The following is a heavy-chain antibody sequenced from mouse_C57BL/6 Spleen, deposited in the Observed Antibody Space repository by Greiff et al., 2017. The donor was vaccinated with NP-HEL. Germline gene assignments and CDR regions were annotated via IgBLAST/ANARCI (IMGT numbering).Heavy chain of an antibody. Sequence: EVQRVESGGGLVQPGESLKLPCESNEYEFPSHDMSWVPKTPAKRLELVAAITSDSCRTPYPDTMERPFIISRDNTNKTLYMQMSSLRSEDTALYYCARQDSGYAVDYWGQGTSVTVS. CDR1: EYEFPSHD. J-gene: IGHJ4*01. V-gene: IGHV5-2*01. CDR3: ARQDSGYAVDY. D-gene: IGHD3-2*02. CDR2: ITSDSCRT.